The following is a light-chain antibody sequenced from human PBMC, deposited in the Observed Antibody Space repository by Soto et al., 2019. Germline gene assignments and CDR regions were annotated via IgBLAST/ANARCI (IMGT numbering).Light chain of an antibody. CDR2: DAS. CDR3: QQRSHWPPIT. CDR1: QSVGTF. J-gene: IGKJ5*01. Sequence: EVVLTQSPATLSLAPGERATLSCRASQSVGTFFAWYQQKPGQAPRLLIYDASNRATGIPARFSGSGSGTDFTLTISSLEPEDFAVYFCQQRSHWPPITFGQGTRLEIK. V-gene: IGKV3-11*01.